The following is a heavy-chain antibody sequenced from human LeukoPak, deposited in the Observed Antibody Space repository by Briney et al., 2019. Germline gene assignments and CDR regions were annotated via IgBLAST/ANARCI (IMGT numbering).Heavy chain of an antibody. Sequence: GGSLRLSCAASGFTLSSYAMSWVRQAPGKGLEWVSGVSFSGGSTYYADSVRGRFTISRDNANNSLYLQMNSLRPEDTAVYYCARGKRRFWFDPWGQGTLVTVSS. J-gene: IGHJ5*02. CDR2: VSFSGGST. D-gene: IGHD3-3*01. CDR1: GFTLSSYA. CDR3: ARGKRRFWFDP. V-gene: IGHV3-23*01.